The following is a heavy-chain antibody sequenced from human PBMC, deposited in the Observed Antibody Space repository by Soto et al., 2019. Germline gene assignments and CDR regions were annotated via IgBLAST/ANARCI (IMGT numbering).Heavy chain of an antibody. Sequence: GASVKVSCKASGYTFTSYGISWVRQAPGQGLEWMGWISAYNGNTNYAQKFQGRVTMTTDTSTSTAYMELRSLRSEDTAVYYCARAYYYDSSGYYSGYFDYWGQGTLVTVSS. J-gene: IGHJ4*02. V-gene: IGHV1-18*01. D-gene: IGHD3-22*01. CDR2: ISAYNGNT. CDR1: GYTFTSYG. CDR3: ARAYYYDSSGYYSGYFDY.